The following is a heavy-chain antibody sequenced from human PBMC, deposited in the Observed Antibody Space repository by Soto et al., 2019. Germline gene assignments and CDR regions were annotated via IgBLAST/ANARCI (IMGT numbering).Heavy chain of an antibody. J-gene: IGHJ6*03. CDR1: GFTVSSNY. CDR3: ARAVITPAYYYMDV. D-gene: IGHD3-22*01. CDR2: IYSGGST. Sequence: GGSLRLSCAASGFTVSSNYMSWVRQAPGKGLEWVSVIYSGGSTYYADSVKGRFTISRHNSKNTLYLQMNSLRAEDTAVYYWARAVITPAYYYMDVWGKGTTVAVSS. V-gene: IGHV3-53*04.